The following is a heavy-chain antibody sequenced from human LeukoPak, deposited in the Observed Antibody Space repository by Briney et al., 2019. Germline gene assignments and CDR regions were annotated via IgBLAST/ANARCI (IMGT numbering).Heavy chain of an antibody. J-gene: IGHJ4*02. CDR1: GGAITNDNFY. CDR2: INYSGTT. CDR3: ARLFDS. V-gene: IGHV4-39*01. Sequence: SETLSLTCTVSGGAITNDNFYWGWVRQPPGKGLEWVVSINYSGTTYYNPSLRSRLSISVDTSRTQFFLTLNSVTAADTAVYYSARLFDSWGRGILVTVSS.